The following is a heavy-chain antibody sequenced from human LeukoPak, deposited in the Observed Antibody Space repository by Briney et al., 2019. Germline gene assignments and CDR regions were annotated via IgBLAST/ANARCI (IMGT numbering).Heavy chain of an antibody. CDR1: GYTFKNYD. CDR3: ARAAAGGDDPFDV. V-gene: IGHV1-8*01. CDR2: MNPNNDNA. J-gene: IGHJ3*01. D-gene: IGHD6-25*01. Sequence: GASVKVSCKASGYTFKNYDIKWVRQAPGQGLEWMAWMNPNNDNAGSAQKFQGRVTMTRDTSINTAYMELSSLRSDDTGVYYCARAAAGGDDPFDVWGQGSLIIVSS.